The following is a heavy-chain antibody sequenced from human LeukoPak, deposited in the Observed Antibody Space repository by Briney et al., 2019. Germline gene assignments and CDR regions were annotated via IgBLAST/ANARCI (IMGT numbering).Heavy chain of an antibody. CDR1: GYNFTTYW. V-gene: IGHV5-51*01. Sequence: GESLKISYKGSGYNFTTYWVAWVRHMPGKGLEWMGIIFPGDSDTRYRPSFQGQVTISADKSISTAYLRWSSLKASDTAMYYCARRDYGGTSAAFDIWGQGTMVTVSS. J-gene: IGHJ3*02. CDR2: IFPGDSDT. D-gene: IGHD4-23*01. CDR3: ARRDYGGTSAAFDI.